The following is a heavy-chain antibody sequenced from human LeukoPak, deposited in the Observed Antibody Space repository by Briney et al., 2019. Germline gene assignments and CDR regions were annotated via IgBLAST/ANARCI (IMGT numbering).Heavy chain of an antibody. J-gene: IGHJ4*02. D-gene: IGHD1-26*01. CDR2: IYSGGST. Sequence: GGSLRLSCAASGFTVSSNYMSWVRQAPGKGLEWVSVIYSGGSTYYADSVKGRFTISRDNSKNTLYLQMNSLRAEDTAVYCCAKPQGPYSGSYPEDYWGQGTLVTVSS. V-gene: IGHV3-66*04. CDR3: AKPQGPYSGSYPEDY. CDR1: GFTVSSNY.